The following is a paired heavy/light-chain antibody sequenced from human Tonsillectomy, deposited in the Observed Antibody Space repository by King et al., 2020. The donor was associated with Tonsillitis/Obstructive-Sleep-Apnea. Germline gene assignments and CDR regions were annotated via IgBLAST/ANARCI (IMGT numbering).Light chain of an antibody. CDR3: QSADSSGTFEV. J-gene: IGLJ3*02. CDR1: ALTRQY. V-gene: IGLV3-25*02. Sequence: SSELTQPPSVSVSPGQTSRITCSGDALTRQYANWYQQRPGQAPVLVIYKDKERPSGIPERFSGSSSGTTVTLTISGVQAEDEADYYCQSADSSGTFEVFGGGTKLTVL. CDR2: KDK.
Heavy chain of an antibody. D-gene: IGHD2-15*01. Sequence: QVQLLQSGTEVKKPGSSVKVSCKASRGTFNDQSIITWVRQAPGQGLEWMGGVIPMLGSSNHALKFRGRLTITADESTSTAYMELIGLEPQDTAVYYCARGFGGPVAARLTLNWFDSWGQGTLVTVSS. CDR1: RGTFNDQS. V-gene: IGHV1-69*01. CDR2: VIPMLGSS. CDR3: ARGFGGPVAARLTLNWFDS. J-gene: IGHJ5*01.